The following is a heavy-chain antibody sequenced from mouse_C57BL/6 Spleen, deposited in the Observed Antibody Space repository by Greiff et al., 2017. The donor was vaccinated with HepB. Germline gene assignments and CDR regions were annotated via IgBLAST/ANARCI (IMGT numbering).Heavy chain of an antibody. CDR3: ARGYYYGSSYYAMDY. V-gene: IGHV1-82*01. CDR1: GYAFSSSW. D-gene: IGHD1-1*01. Sequence: VKLVESGPELVKPGASVKISCKASGYAFSSSWMNWVKQRPGKGLEWIGRIYPGDGDTNYNGKFKGKATLTADKSSSTAYMQLSSLTSEDSAVYCCARGYYYGSSYYAMDYWGQGTSVTVSS. CDR2: IYPGDGDT. J-gene: IGHJ4*01.